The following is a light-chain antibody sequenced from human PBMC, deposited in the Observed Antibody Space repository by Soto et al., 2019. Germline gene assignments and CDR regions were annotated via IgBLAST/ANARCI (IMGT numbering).Light chain of an antibody. V-gene: IGKV1-17*01. Sequence: DIQMTQSPSSLSASVGDRVTITCRASLGIRNDLGWYQHKPGKAPKRLIYAASSLQSGVPSRFSGSGSGTEFTLTISSLQPEDFATYFCLQHDSYPWTFGQGTKVEI. J-gene: IGKJ1*01. CDR3: LQHDSYPWT. CDR2: AAS. CDR1: LGIRND.